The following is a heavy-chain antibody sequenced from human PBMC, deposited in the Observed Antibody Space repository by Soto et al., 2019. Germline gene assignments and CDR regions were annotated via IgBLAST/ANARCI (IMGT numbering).Heavy chain of an antibody. D-gene: IGHD3-22*01. J-gene: IGHJ4*02. Sequence: SETLSLTCAVSGGSISSGGYSWSWIRQPPGKGLEWIGYIYHSGSTYYNPSLKSRVTISVDRSKNQFSLKLSSVTAADTAVYYCARGSTDYALTYYDDSSGYGTFDYWGQGTRVTVSS. CDR1: GGSISSGGYS. CDR3: ARGSTDYALTYYDDSSGYGTFDY. V-gene: IGHV4-30-2*01. CDR2: IYHSGST.